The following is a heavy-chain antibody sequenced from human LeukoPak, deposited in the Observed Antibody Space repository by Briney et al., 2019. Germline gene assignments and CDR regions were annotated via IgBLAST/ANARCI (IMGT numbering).Heavy chain of an antibody. J-gene: IGHJ5*02. CDR1: GGSISSGSYY. CDR3: ARGNMVWFDP. Sequence: SETLSLTCTVSGGSISSGSYYWSWIRQPAGKGLEWIGRIYTSGSTNYNPSLKSRVTISVDTSKNQFSLKLSSVTAADTAVYYCARGNMVWFDPWGQGTLVTVSS. D-gene: IGHD2-8*01. CDR2: IYTSGST. V-gene: IGHV4-61*02.